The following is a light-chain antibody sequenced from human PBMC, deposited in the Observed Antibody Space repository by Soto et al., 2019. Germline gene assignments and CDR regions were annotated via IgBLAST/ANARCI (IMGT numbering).Light chain of an antibody. CDR3: GTWDSSISDLV. CDR1: HSNIGSNF. Sequence: QSVLTQPPAVSAAPGQKVTISCSGSHSNIGSNFVSWYQQFPGTAPKLLIFDNNERPSGIPDRFSGSKSDTSATLDITGLHTGDEADYYCGTWDSSISDLVFGGGTQLTVL. J-gene: IGLJ7*01. CDR2: DNN. V-gene: IGLV1-51*01.